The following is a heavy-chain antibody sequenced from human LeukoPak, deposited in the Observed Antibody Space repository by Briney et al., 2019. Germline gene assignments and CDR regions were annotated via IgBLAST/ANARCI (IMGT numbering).Heavy chain of an antibody. CDR1: GGTFSSYA. CDR3: ARASVRYCSGGSCVAEWDY. CDR2: IIPIFGTA. Sequence: SVKVSCKASGGTFSSYAISWVRQAPGQGLEWMGGIIPIFGTANYAQKFQGRVTITADESTSTAYMELSSLRSEDTAVYYCARASVRYCSGGSCVAEWDYWGQGTLVTVSS. J-gene: IGHJ4*02. V-gene: IGHV1-69*13. D-gene: IGHD2-15*01.